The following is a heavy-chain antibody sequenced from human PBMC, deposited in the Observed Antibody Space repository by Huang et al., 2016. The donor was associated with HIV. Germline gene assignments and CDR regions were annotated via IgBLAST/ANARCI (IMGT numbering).Heavy chain of an antibody. D-gene: IGHD3-22*01. V-gene: IGHV4-34*02. CDR3: ARRYNSRRDY. J-gene: IGHJ4*02. CDR1: GGSFSGYY. Sequence: QVQLEQWGAGLLKASETLSLTCAVYGGSFSGYYWTWLRQAPGKGLEWVGEINQSGNTNYNPSLKSRVNMSVDTSKSQFSLYLTSLSAADTGTYFCARRYNSRRDYWGRGTLVTVHS. CDR2: INQSGNT.